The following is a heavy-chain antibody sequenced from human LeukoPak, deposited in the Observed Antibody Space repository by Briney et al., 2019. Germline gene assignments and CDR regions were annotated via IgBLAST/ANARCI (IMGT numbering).Heavy chain of an antibody. D-gene: IGHD3-3*01. V-gene: IGHV1-69*13. Sequence: SVKVSCKASGGTFSSYAISWVRQAPGQGLEWMGGIIPIFGTANYAQKFQGRVTITADESTSTAYMELSSLRSEDTAVYYCARGSLITIFGVARYYFDYWGQGTLVTVSS. J-gene: IGHJ4*02. CDR2: IIPIFGTA. CDR3: ARGSLITIFGVARYYFDY. CDR1: GGTFSSYA.